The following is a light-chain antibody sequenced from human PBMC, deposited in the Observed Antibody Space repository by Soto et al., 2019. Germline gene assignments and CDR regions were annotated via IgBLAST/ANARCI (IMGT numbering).Light chain of an antibody. J-gene: IGLJ1*01. CDR3: SSYTTSSSLYV. CDR2: QVT. CDR1: SSDVGYYNY. Sequence: QSALTQPASVSESPGQSITISCTGTSSDVGYYNYVSWYQQHPGKAPQLIIFQVTNRASGISARFSGSKSGDTASLTISGLQAEDEADYYCSSYTTSSSLYVFGTGTKVTVL. V-gene: IGLV2-14*01.